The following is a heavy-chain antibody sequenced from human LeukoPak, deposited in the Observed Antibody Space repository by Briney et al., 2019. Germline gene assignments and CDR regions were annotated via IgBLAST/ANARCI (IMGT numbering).Heavy chain of an antibody. D-gene: IGHD1-7*01. CDR1: GFSFSDYW. CDR2: IKQDGSET. V-gene: IGHV3-7*01. J-gene: IGHJ4*02. Sequence: PVGCLRLSCEASGFSFSDYWMTWVRQAPGKGLEWVANIKQDGSETYYVDSVNGRFTASRDNAKNSLYLQMTYVGVDDTAVYYCARGGMTVTADYWGQRTLVTVSS. CDR3: ARGGMTVTADY.